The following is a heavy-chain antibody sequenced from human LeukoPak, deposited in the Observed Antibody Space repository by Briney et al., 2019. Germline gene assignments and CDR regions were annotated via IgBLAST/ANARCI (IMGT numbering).Heavy chain of an antibody. Sequence: PGWSLRLSCAASGFYFANYAMSWVRQAPGKGLEWVSATVGGGSPNTYHADSVKGRFTISRDNSKNTLFLQMNILRAEHTDIYYRARAPIVSARESFFYPCHSWAQGTLVTVSS. CDR2: TVGGGSPNT. D-gene: IGHD2-15*01. J-gene: IGHJ4*02. CDR1: GFYFANYA. V-gene: IGHV3-23*01. CDR3: ARAPIVSARESFFYPCHS.